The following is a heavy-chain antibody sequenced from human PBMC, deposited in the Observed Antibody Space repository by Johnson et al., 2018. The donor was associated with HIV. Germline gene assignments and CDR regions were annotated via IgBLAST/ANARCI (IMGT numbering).Heavy chain of an antibody. CDR2: IYSGGST. V-gene: IGHV3-66*01. D-gene: IGHD3-22*01. Sequence: VQLVESGGGLVQPGGSLRLSCGASGFSVSNNYMNWVRQAPGKGLEWVSVIYSGGSTYSADSVRGRFTISRDNSRNTLYLQMSSLRVEDTAVYYCTRGLDYYDSTGFRSASFDIWGQGTMVIVSP. CDR3: TRGLDYYDSTGFRSASFDI. CDR1: GFSVSNNY. J-gene: IGHJ3*02.